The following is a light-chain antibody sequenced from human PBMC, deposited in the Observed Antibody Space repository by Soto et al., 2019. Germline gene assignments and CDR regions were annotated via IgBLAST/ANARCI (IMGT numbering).Light chain of an antibody. CDR1: QSVGSN. Sequence: EIVMTQSPATLSVSPGERATLSCRASQSVGSNLAWYQQKPGQAPRLLIYGASTRATGIPARFSGSESGTEFTLTISSLQSEDFAIYFCQQYNNWPPDRTFGQGTKVEIK. V-gene: IGKV3-15*01. CDR2: GAS. CDR3: QQYNNWPPDRT. J-gene: IGKJ1*01.